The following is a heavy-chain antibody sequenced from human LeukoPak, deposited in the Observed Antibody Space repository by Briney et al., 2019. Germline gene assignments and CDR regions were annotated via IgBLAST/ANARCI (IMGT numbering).Heavy chain of an antibody. CDR1: GFTFSSYG. CDR2: ISYDGSNK. D-gene: IGHD6-13*01. J-gene: IGHJ4*02. CDR3: AKVKGQQQLVPFDY. Sequence: GGSLRLSCAASGFTFSSYGMHWVRQAPGKGLEWVAVISYDGSNKYYADSVKGRFTIFRDNSKNTLYLQMNSLRAEDTAVYYCAKVKGQQQLVPFDYWGQGTLVTVSS. V-gene: IGHV3-30*18.